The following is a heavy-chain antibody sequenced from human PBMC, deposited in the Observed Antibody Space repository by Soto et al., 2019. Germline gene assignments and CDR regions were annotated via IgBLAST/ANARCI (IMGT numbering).Heavy chain of an antibody. J-gene: IGHJ6*02. CDR1: GFTFTSSA. CDR3: AASSTTVTKFYYYYGMDV. D-gene: IGHD4-17*01. V-gene: IGHV1-58*02. Sequence: SVKVSCKASGFTFTSSAMQWVRQARGQRLEWIGWIVVGSGNTNYAQKFQERVTITRDMSTSTAYMELSSLRSEDTAVYYCAASSTTVTKFYYYYGMDVWGQGTTVTVSS. CDR2: IVVGSGNT.